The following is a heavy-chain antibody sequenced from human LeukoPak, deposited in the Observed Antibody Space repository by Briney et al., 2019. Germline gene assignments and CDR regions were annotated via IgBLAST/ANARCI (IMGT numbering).Heavy chain of an antibody. J-gene: IGHJ4*02. CDR1: GFTFSYYE. CDR2: ISREGFGI. Sequence: GGSLRLSCVGSGFTFSYYEMNWVRQAPGKGLEWLAFISREGFGIHYAASVEGRFTISRDNAKNTLYLQMTILRDADTAVYYCAKGGSQGDCSGGTCYGDYWGQGTLVTVSS. D-gene: IGHD2-15*01. CDR3: AKGGSQGDCSGGTCYGDY. V-gene: IGHV3-48*03.